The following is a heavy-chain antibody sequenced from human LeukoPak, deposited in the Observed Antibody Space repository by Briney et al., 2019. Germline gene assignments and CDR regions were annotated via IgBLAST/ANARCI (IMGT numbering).Heavy chain of an antibody. CDR3: ATESPRRQYYYDPNWFDP. Sequence: ASVKVSCKASGYTFTSYYMHWVRQAPGQGLEWMGIINPSGGSTSYAQKLQGRVTMTEDTSTDTAYMELSSLRSDDTAVYYCATESPRRQYYYDPNWFDPWGQGTLVTVSS. D-gene: IGHD3-22*01. CDR1: GYTFTSYY. J-gene: IGHJ5*02. V-gene: IGHV1-46*01. CDR2: INPSGGST.